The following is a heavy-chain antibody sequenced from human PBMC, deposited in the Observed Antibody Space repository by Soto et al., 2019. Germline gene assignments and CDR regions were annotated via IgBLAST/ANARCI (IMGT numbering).Heavy chain of an antibody. CDR1: GGTFSSHA. D-gene: IGHD2-15*01. J-gene: IGHJ4*01. CDR3: AIGDRWSRIGNH. Sequence: QVHLVQSGAEVTKAGSSVKVSCKASGGTFSSHAFSWVRQAPGQGLEWVGGIIPIFETANYAQEFQGRVPISADESTNTVIRELKILRSDDTAIYFYAIGDRWSRIGNHWDPGAQVTFS. CDR2: IIPIFETA. V-gene: IGHV1-69*01.